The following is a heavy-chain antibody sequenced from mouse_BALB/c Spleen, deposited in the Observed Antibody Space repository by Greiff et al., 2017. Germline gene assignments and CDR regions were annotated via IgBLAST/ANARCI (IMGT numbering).Heavy chain of an antibody. CDR3: ARKGDYYGSGDAMDY. CDR1: GFTFSDYY. D-gene: IGHD1-1*01. V-gene: IGHV5-4*02. CDR2: ISDGGSYT. Sequence: EVKVVESGGGLVKPGGSLKLSCAASGFTFSDYYMYWVRQTPEKRLEWVATISDGGSYTYYPDSVKGRFTISRDNAKNNLYLQMSSLKSEDTAMYYCARKGDYYGSGDAMDYWGQGTSVTVSS. J-gene: IGHJ4*01.